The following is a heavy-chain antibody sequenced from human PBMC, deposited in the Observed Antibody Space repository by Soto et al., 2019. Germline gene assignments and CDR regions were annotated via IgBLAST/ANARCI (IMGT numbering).Heavy chain of an antibody. CDR1: GFTLSDYY. CDR2: ISSSSSYI. D-gene: IGHD6-13*01. CDR3: ARTYSSSGFDY. V-gene: IGHV3-11*06. J-gene: IGHJ4*02. Sequence: PGGSLRLSCAASGFTLSDYYMSWIRQAPGKGLEWVSSISSSSSYIYYADSVKGRFTISRDNAKNSLYLQMNSLRAEDTAVYYCARTYSSSGFDYWGQGTLVTVSS.